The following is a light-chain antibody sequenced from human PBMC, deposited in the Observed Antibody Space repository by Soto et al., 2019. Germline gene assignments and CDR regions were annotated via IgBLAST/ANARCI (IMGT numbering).Light chain of an antibody. CDR2: GAS. J-gene: IGKJ1*01. Sequence: EIVLTQSPGTLSLSPWERATLSCRASQSVSSSYLAWYQQKPGQAPRLLIYGASSRATGIPDRFSGSGSGTEFTLTISSLQPDDFATYYCQQYNSYSFGQGTKVDIK. V-gene: IGKV3-20*01. CDR1: QSVSSSY. CDR3: QQYNSYS.